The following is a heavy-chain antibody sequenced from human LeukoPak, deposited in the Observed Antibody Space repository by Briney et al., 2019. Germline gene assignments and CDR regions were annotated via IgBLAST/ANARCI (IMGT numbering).Heavy chain of an antibody. CDR1: GGSISSSSYY. CDR3: ARGGDHGAPEYFQH. J-gene: IGHJ1*01. CDR2: IYYSGST. Sequence: SETLSLTCTVPGGSISSSSYYWGWIRQPPGKGLEWIGSIYYSGSTYYNPSLKSRVTISVDTSKNQFSLKLSSVTAADTAVYYCARGGDHGAPEYFQHWGQGTLVTVSS. V-gene: IGHV4-39*07. D-gene: IGHD2-21*02.